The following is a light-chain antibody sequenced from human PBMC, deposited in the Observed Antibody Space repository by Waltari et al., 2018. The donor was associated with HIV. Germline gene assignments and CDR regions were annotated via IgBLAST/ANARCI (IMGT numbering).Light chain of an antibody. CDR1: SLSKQY. V-gene: IGLV3-25*03. CDR3: QASDTRGTSGI. CDR2: KDK. J-gene: IGLJ2*01. Sequence: SSDLTQPPSVSVSPGQTATITCSGDSLSKQYTSWYKQRPGQAPVFLISKDKKRPSGIPERFSGSTSGTTVTFAISRVQAGDEADYYCQASDTRGTSGIFGGGTKLTVL.